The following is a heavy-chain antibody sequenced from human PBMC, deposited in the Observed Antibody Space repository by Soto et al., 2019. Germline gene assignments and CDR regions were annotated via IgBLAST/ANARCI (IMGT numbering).Heavy chain of an antibody. CDR1: GGSISSGGYY. CDR2: IHYTGST. J-gene: IGHJ2*01. Sequence: QVQLQESGPGLVKPSQTLSLTCTVSGGSISSGGYYWNWIRQHPGKGLEWIGYIHYTGSTYYNPSLKSRLTISVVDTSKNQFSLKLSSVTAADTAVYYCARTPAIAAAGTADWYFDLWGRGTLVTVSS. V-gene: IGHV4-31*03. CDR3: ARTPAIAAAGTADWYFDL. D-gene: IGHD6-13*01.